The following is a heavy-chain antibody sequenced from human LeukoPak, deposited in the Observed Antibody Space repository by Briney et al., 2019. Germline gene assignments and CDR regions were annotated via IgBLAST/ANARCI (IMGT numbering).Heavy chain of an antibody. D-gene: IGHD3-3*01. CDR1: GFTFSSYG. CDR2: IWYDGSNK. J-gene: IGHJ3*02. Sequence: HPGRSLRLSCAASGFTFSSYGMHWVRQAPGKGLEWVAVIWYDGSNKYYADSVKGRFTISRDNSKNTLYLQMNSLRAEDTAVYYCPKIRFLEEGVFDIWGQGTMVTVSS. CDR3: PKIRFLEEGVFDI. V-gene: IGHV3-33*06.